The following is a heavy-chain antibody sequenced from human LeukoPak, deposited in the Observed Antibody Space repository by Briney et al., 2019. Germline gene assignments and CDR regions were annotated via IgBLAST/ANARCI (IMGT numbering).Heavy chain of an antibody. Sequence: SETLSLTCVVYGESFSGYSWSWIRQPPGKGLEWIGEINQRRNTNYNPSLKSRLTISIDTSTNHFSLKLTSVTAADTAVYYCARHGWHAWYFDLWGRGTLVTVSS. CDR1: GESFSGYS. V-gene: IGHV4-34*01. CDR2: INQRRNT. CDR3: ARHGWHAWYFDL. D-gene: IGHD6-19*01. J-gene: IGHJ2*01.